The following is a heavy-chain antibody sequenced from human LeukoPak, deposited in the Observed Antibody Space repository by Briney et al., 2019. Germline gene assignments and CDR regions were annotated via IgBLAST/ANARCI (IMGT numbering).Heavy chain of an antibody. CDR2: INHSGST. CDR3: ARGGGGSWRY. Sequence: KPSETLSLTCAVYGGSFSGYYWSWIRQPPGKGLEWIGEINHSGSTNYNPSLKSRVTISVDTSKNQFSLKLSSVTAADTAVYYCARGGGGSWRYWGQGTLVTVSS. D-gene: IGHD2-15*01. CDR1: GGSFSGYY. V-gene: IGHV4-34*01. J-gene: IGHJ4*02.